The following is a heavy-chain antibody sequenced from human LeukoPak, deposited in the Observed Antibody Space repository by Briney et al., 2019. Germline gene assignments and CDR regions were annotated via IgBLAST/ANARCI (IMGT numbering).Heavy chain of an antibody. Sequence: GESMKTSSKGSGSSITSYWIGWVRQPPQEGLEWVGIIHPGGTTTRSRPSLHSQATTSAATSTSTSYLQWSRMTASAAAMYYWARHQGTGDSCSYYYFFDYWGQGTLVTVSS. V-gene: IGHV5-51*01. D-gene: IGHD3-22*01. CDR3: ARHQGTGDSCSYYYFFDY. CDR1: GSSITSYW. J-gene: IGHJ4*02. CDR2: IHPGGTTT.